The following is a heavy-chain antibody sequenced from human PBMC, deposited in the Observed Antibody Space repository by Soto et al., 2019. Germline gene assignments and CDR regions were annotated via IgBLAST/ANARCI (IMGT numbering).Heavy chain of an antibody. CDR3: ARGYSSSWVYYYYGMDV. J-gene: IGHJ6*02. Sequence: PSQTLSLTCAISGDSVSSNSAAWNWIRQSPSRGLEWLGRTYYRSKWYNDYAVPVKSRITINPDTSKNQFSLQLNSVTPEDTAVYYCARGYSSSWVYYYYGMDVWGQGTTVTVSS. CDR2: TYYRSKWYN. CDR1: GDSVSSNSAA. D-gene: IGHD6-13*01. V-gene: IGHV6-1*01.